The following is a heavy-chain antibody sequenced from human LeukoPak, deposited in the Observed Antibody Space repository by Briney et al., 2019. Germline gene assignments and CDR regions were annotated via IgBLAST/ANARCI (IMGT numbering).Heavy chain of an antibody. CDR3: ARIRGGSEIDY. V-gene: IGHV4-39*01. D-gene: IGHD3-16*01. J-gene: IGHJ4*02. CDR1: GGSITNYY. CDR2: IYYSGST. Sequence: SETLSLTCTVSGGSITNYYWAWIRQPPGKGLEWIGSIYYSGSTYYNPSLKSRVTISVDTSKNQFSLKLSSVTAADTAVYYCARIRGGSEIDYWGQGTLVTVSS.